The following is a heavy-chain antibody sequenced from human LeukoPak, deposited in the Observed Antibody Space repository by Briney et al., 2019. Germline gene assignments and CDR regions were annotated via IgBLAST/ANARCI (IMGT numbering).Heavy chain of an antibody. CDR3: ARESIYGYNYYYYGMDV. CDR1: GGTFSSYA. CDR2: IIPILGIA. V-gene: IGHV1-69*04. Sequence: SVKVSCKASGGTFSSYAISWVRQAPGQGLEWMGMIIPILGIANYAQKFQGRVTITADKSTSTAYMELSSLRSEDTAVYYCARESIYGYNYYYYGMDVWGQGTTVTVSS. D-gene: IGHD5-18*01. J-gene: IGHJ6*02.